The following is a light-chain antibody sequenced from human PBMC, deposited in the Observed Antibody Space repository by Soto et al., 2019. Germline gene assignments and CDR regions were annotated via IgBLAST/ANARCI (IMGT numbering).Light chain of an antibody. Sequence: QSVLTQPPSVSAAPGQKVTISCSGSSSNIGAGYDVHWYQQLPGTAPKLLIYGHINRPSGVPDRFSGSKSGTSASLAITGLQAEDEADYYCQSYDSSLSGDVFGTGTRSPS. CDR2: GHI. CDR3: QSYDSSLSGDV. J-gene: IGLJ1*01. CDR1: SSNIGAGYD. V-gene: IGLV1-40*01.